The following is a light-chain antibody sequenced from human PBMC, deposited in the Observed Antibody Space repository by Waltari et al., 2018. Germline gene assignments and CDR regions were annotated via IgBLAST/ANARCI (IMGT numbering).Light chain of an antibody. CDR2: GDT. V-gene: IGLV3-21*02. Sequence: SYVLTQPPSVSVSPGETPSLSWAGIVVVSKGVYWSRQEPGQAPVLVVAGDTDRPSGIPERFSGSNSGNAATLTISRVEAGDEADYYCQVWYIGSDHPYVFGTGTKVTVL. CDR1: VVVSKG. J-gene: IGLJ1*01. CDR3: QVWYIGSDHPYV.